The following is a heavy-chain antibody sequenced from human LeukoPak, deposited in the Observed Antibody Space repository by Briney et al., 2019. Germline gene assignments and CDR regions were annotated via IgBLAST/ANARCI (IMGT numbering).Heavy chain of an antibody. V-gene: IGHV3-7*01. Sequence: GGSLRLSCAASGFTFSNYWMSWVRQAPGKGLEWVANIKQDGSEKYYVDSVKGRFTISRDNAKNSLYLQMNSLRAEDTAVYYCARDNYYGSGNYREGGYNWFDPWGQGTLVTVSS. CDR3: ARDNYYGSGNYREGGYNWFDP. D-gene: IGHD3-10*01. CDR2: IKQDGSEK. CDR1: GFTFSNYW. J-gene: IGHJ5*02.